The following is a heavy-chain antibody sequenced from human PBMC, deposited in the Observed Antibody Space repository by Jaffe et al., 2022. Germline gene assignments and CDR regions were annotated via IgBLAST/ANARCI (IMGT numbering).Heavy chain of an antibody. J-gene: IGHJ6*03. CDR1: GFTFSSYE. CDR2: ISSSGSTI. CDR3: ARDSVAAAGISYYYYYMDV. Sequence: EVQLVESGGGLVQPGGSLRLSCAASGFTFSSYEMNWVRQAPGKGLEWVSYISSSGSTIYYADSVKGRFTISRDNAKNSLYLQMNSLRAEDTAVYYCARDSVAAAGISYYYYYMDVWGKGTTVTVSS. D-gene: IGHD6-13*01. V-gene: IGHV3-48*03.